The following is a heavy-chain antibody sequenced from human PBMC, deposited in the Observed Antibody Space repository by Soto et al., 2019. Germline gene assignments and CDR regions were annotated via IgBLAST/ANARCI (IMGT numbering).Heavy chain of an antibody. Sequence: SETLSLTCTVSGGSISNANYYWSWIRHHPGKGLEWIGYIYYTGTTYYSPSLESRVAISVDTSQNQFSLKLGAVTAADKAVYFCERASILRCVDRSCAVWFDPRREGILV. J-gene: IGHJ5*02. CDR1: GGSISNANYY. CDR2: IYYTGTT. V-gene: IGHV4-31*03. CDR3: ERASILRCVDRSCAVWFDP. D-gene: IGHD3-16*01.